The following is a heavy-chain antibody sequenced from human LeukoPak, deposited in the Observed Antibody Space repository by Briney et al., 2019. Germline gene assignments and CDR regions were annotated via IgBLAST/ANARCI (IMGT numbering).Heavy chain of an antibody. CDR1: GFSFSSYA. CDR2: ISGAGDTT. Sequence: GGSLRLSCAASGFSFSSYAMTWVCQAPGKGLEWVSTISGAGDTTYYIESVKGRFTIFRDNSKNTLYLQMNSLRADDKAIHYCAKESPHFDYWGQGTLVTVSS. CDR3: AKESPHFDY. J-gene: IGHJ4*02. V-gene: IGHV3-23*01.